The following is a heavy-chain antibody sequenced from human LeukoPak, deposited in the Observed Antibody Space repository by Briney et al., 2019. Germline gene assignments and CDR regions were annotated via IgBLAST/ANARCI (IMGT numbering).Heavy chain of an antibody. CDR1: GGSISSYY. J-gene: IGHJ4*02. CDR3: ARYSSSWRFDY. V-gene: IGHV4-59*08. CDR2: IYYSGST. D-gene: IGHD6-13*01. Sequence: SETLSLTCTVSGGSISSYYWSWIRQPPGKGLEWIGYIYYSGSTNYNPSLTSRVTISVDTSKNQFSLKLSSVTAADTAVYYCARYSSSWRFDYWGQGTLVTVSS.